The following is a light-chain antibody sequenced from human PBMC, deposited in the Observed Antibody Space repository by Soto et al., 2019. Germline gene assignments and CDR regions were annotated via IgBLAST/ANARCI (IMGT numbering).Light chain of an antibody. Sequence: DIQMTQSPSTLSGSVGDRVTITCRASQTISSWLAWYQQKPGKAPKLLIYKASTLKSGVPSRFSGRGSGTELTPPISSLQPDDFATYYCQHYNSYSEAFGQWTKVDIK. CDR3: QHYNSYSEA. CDR2: KAS. J-gene: IGKJ1*01. V-gene: IGKV1-5*03. CDR1: QTISSW.